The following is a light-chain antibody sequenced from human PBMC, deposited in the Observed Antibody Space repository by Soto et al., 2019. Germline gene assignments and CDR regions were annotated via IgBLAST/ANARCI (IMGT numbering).Light chain of an antibody. V-gene: IGKV1-13*02. J-gene: IGKJ1*01. Sequence: AIQLTQSPSSLSASVGGRVTITCRASQGISSALAWYQQKPGKAPKLLIYDASSLESGVPSRFSGSGSGTEFTLTISSLQPDDFATYYCQHYNSYSEAFGQGTKV. CDR1: QGISSA. CDR3: QHYNSYSEA. CDR2: DAS.